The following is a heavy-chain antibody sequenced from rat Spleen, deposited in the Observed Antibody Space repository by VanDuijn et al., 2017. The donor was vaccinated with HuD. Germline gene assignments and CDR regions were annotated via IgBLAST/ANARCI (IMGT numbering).Heavy chain of an antibody. CDR2: ITNTGGST. V-gene: IGHV5-20*01. CDR3: TRDWGSGYGDFDY. J-gene: IGHJ2*01. CDR1: GFTFSHYG. Sequence: EVQLVESGGGLVEPGGSLKVSCTASGFTFSHYGMAWVRQTPTKGLEWVASITNTGGSTYYPDSVKGRFTISRDNAKSTLYLQMDSLRSEDTATYYCTRDWGSGYGDFDYWGQGVMVTVSS. D-gene: IGHD4-3*01.